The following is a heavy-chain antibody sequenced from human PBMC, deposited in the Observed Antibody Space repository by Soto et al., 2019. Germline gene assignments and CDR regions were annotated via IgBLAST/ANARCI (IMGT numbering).Heavy chain of an antibody. J-gene: IGHJ4*02. V-gene: IGHV3-48*02. Sequence: GGSLRLSCAASGFTFRRYSMNWVRQAPGKGLEWVSYISSSSSTIYYADSVKGRFTISRDNAKNSLYLQMNSLRDEDTAVYYCARDGGSSGWYEGADPNKFDYWGQGTLVTVSS. CDR3: ARDGGSSGWYEGADPNKFDY. CDR2: ISSSSSTI. CDR1: GFTFRRYS. D-gene: IGHD6-19*01.